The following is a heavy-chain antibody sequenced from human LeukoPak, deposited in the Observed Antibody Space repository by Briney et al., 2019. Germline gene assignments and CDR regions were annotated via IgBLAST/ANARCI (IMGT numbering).Heavy chain of an antibody. Sequence: TGGSLRLSCAASGFTFSSNGMHWVRRAPGKGLEWVAVIWYDGSKKYYADSVKGRFTMSRDNSKNTLYLQMNSLRAEDTAVYYCARNKWELLYYYGMDVWGQGTTVTVSS. V-gene: IGHV3-33*01. CDR1: GFTFSSNG. J-gene: IGHJ6*02. D-gene: IGHD1-26*01. CDR3: ARNKWELLYYYGMDV. CDR2: IWYDGSKK.